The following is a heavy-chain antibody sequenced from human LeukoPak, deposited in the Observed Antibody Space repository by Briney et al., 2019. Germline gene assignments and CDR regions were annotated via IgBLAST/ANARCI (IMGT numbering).Heavy chain of an antibody. CDR3: TRGPTRQWLYYGMDV. Sequence: GSLRLSCTGFGFTFGDHAMSWVRQAPGKGLEWVGFIRSKGYGGTREYAASVKGRFTISRDDSTSIAYLQMNSLKTEDTAVYYCTRGPTRQWLYYGMDVWGQGTTVIVSS. CDR1: GFTFGDHA. J-gene: IGHJ6*02. CDR2: IRSKGYGGTR. V-gene: IGHV3-49*04. D-gene: IGHD6-19*01.